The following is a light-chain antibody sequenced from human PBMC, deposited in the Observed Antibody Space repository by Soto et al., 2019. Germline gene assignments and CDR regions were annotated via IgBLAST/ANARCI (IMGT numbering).Light chain of an antibody. V-gene: IGLV2-14*01. J-gene: IGLJ3*02. Sequence: QSALTQPASVSGSPGQSITVSCTGTSSDIGAYNYVSWYQQHPGKAPKVIIYEVSNRPSGVSNRFSGSKSGNTASLTISGLQAEDEADYHCSSYTSSSTLAFGGGTKVTVL. CDR3: SSYTSSSTLA. CDR2: EVS. CDR1: SSDIGAYNY.